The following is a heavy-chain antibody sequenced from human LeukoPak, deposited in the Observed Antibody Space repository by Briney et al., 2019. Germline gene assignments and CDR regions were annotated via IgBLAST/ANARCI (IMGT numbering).Heavy chain of an antibody. J-gene: IGHJ5*02. CDR2: INPSGGST. D-gene: IGHD2-15*01. CDR3: ALGARVGYCSGGSCHTTSNWFDP. Sequence: ASVKVSCKASGYTFTSYYMHWVRQAPGQGLEWMGIINPSGGSTSYAQKFQGRVTMTRDTSTSTVYMELSSLRSEDTAVYYCALGARVGYCSGGSCHTTSNWFDPWGQGTLVTVSS. V-gene: IGHV1-46*01. CDR1: GYTFTSYY.